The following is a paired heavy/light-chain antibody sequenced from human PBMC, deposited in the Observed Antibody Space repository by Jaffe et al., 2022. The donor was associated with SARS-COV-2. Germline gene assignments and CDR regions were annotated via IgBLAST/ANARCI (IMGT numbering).Heavy chain of an antibody. CDR2: IDWDDSK. D-gene: IGHD3-10*01. CDR3: ARFYFGSGASRLFDY. V-gene: IGHV2-70*01. Sequence: QVTLRESGPALVKPTQTLTLTCTFSGFSLSTSGMCVSWIRQPPGKALEWLALIDWDDSKYYSTSLKTRLTISKDTSKNQVVLTMTNMDPVDTATYYCARFYFGSGASRLFDYWGQGTLVTVSS. CDR1: GFSLSTSGMC. J-gene: IGHJ4*01.
Light chain of an antibody. CDR1: QTISNY. Sequence: DIQMTQSPSSLSASVGDRVTITCRASQTISNYLNWYQQKPGKAPELLIYAASSLQSGVPSRFSGSGSGTDFTLTISSLQPEDFASYYCQQSHTTPPWTFGQGTKVEVK. V-gene: IGKV1-39*01. CDR3: QQSHTTPPWT. CDR2: AAS. J-gene: IGKJ1*01.